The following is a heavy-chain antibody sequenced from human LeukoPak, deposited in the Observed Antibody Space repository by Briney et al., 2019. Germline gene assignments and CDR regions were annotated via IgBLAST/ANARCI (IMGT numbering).Heavy chain of an antibody. J-gene: IGHJ4*02. CDR3: AKTTAGYSSGRYPGWPVDY. CDR1: GSTFSSYA. CDR2: ISGSGGDT. V-gene: IGHV3-23*01. D-gene: IGHD6-19*01. Sequence: GGSLRLSCAASGSTFSSYAIYWVRQAPGKGREWVSGISGSGGDTYFADSVKGRFTISRDNSKNTVFLQMDSLRAEDTAVYYCAKTTAGYSSGRYPGWPVDYWGQGTLVTVSS.